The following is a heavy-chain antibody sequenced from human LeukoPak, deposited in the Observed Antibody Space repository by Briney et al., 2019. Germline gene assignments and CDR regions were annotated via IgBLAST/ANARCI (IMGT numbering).Heavy chain of an antibody. CDR3: ARDGGSYYYDSSGYYYFDY. CDR2: ISSSGSTI. V-gene: IGHV3-48*03. Sequence: PGGSLRLSCAASGFTFSSYEMNWVRQAPGKGLEWVSYISSSGSTIYYADSVKGRFTISRDNAKNSLYLQMNSLRAEDTAVYYCARDGGSYYYDSSGYYYFDYWGQGTLVTVSS. D-gene: IGHD3-22*01. J-gene: IGHJ4*02. CDR1: GFTFSSYE.